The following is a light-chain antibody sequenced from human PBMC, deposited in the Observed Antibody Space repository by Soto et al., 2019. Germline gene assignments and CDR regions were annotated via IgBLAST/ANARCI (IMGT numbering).Light chain of an antibody. V-gene: IGLV2-14*01. Sequence: QPASVSGSPGQSITISCTGTSSDVGGYNYVSWYQQHPGKAPKLMIYEVSNRPSGVSNRFSGSKSGNTASLTISGLQAEDEADYYCSSYTSSRVFGTGTKLTVL. CDR3: SSYTSSRV. CDR1: SSDVGGYNY. J-gene: IGLJ1*01. CDR2: EVS.